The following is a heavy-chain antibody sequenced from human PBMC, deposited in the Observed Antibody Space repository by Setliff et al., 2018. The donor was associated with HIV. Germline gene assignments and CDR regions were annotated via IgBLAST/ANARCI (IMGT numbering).Heavy chain of an antibody. D-gene: IGHD3-3*01. J-gene: IGHJ4*02. V-gene: IGHV1-2*02. CDR1: GSTFYNYA. Sequence: ASVKVSCKASGSTFYNYAINWVRQAPGQGLEWMGGIIPIFGTANYAQKFQGRVTMTRDTSISTAYMELSRLRSDDTAVYYCARSNFWSGFGYGYWGQGTLVTVSS. CDR3: ARSNFWSGFGYGY. CDR2: IIPIFGTA.